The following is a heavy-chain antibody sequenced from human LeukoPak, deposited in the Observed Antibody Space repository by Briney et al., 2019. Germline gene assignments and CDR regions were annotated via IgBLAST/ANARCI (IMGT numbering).Heavy chain of an antibody. V-gene: IGHV3-7*01. CDR2: IKQDGSEK. Sequence: GGSLRLSCAASGFTFSSYWMSWVRQAPGKGLEWVANIKQDGSEKYYVDSVKGRFTISRDNAKNSLYPQMNSRRAEDTAVYYCASADPRVDPWGQGTLVTVFS. J-gene: IGHJ5*02. CDR3: ASADPRVDP. CDR1: GFTFSSYW.